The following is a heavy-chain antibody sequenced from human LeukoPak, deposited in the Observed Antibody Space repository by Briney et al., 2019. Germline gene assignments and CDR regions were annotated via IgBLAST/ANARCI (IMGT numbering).Heavy chain of an antibody. CDR1: GFTFSSYW. CDR2: IKQDGSEK. V-gene: IGHV3-7*01. D-gene: IGHD3-22*01. CDR3: ARDIHYYDSSDSDSDI. Sequence: GGSLRLSCAASGFTFSSYWMSWVRQAPGKGLEWVANIKQDGSEKYYVDSVKGRFTISRDNAKYSLYLQMNSLRAEDTAVYYCARDIHYYDSSDSDSDIWGQGKMVTVTS. J-gene: IGHJ3*02.